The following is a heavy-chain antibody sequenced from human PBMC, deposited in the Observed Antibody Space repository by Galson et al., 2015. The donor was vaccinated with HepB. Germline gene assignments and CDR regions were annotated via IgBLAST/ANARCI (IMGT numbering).Heavy chain of an antibody. J-gene: IGHJ4*02. CDR2: TFYRSMWTN. D-gene: IGHD2/OR15-2a*01. Sequence: CAISGDSVSSNSAAWNWIRQSPSRGLEWLGRTFYRSMWTNDYAIFVSGRITFNPDTSENQFSLQLNSVTPEDTAVYYCTRDLSMRFDYWGQGTMVTVSS. CDR3: TRDLSMRFDY. CDR1: GDSVSSNSAA. V-gene: IGHV6-1*01.